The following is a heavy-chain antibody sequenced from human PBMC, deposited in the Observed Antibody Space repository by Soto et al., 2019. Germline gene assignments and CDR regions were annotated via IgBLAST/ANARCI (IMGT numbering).Heavy chain of an antibody. J-gene: IGHJ4*02. CDR1: GGSISSGDYY. Sequence: SETLSLTCTVSGGSISSGDYYWSWIRQPPGKGLEWIGYIYYSGSTYYNPSLKSRVTISVDTSKNQFSLKLSSVTAADTAVYYCARGGYDFWSGYYGIDYWGQGTLVTVS. D-gene: IGHD3-3*01. CDR3: ARGGYDFWSGYYGIDY. CDR2: IYYSGST. V-gene: IGHV4-30-4*01.